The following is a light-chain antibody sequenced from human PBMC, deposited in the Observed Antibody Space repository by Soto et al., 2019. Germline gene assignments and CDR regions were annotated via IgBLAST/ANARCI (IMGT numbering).Light chain of an antibody. CDR1: QNTDKY. Sequence: DIQVTQSPSSMSAAVGDRVSITCRTSQNTDKYVNWYQQKSGKAPELLNYGASSLQSGVSSRFSGSGSGTEFTLTITSLRPEDFATYYCQQSFTTPQLFGRGTKLEI. CDR3: QQSFTTPQL. V-gene: IGKV1-39*01. CDR2: GAS. J-gene: IGKJ2*01.